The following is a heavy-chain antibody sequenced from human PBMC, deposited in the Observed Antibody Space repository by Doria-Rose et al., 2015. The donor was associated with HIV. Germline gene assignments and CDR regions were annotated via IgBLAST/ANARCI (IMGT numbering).Heavy chain of an antibody. CDR2: IFADYER. D-gene: IGHD6-13*01. J-gene: IGHJ4*02. Sequence: QITLKESGPVLVKPTETLTLTCTVSGVSLSSPGMGVSWIRQPPGKALEWLANIFADYERSYNTSLKSRLTISSVTSKSQVVLTMTDMARVDTATYYCARIKSSRWYHKYYFDFWGKGTLVIVSA. CDR1: GVSLSSPGMG. CDR3: ARIKSSRWYHKYYFDF. V-gene: IGHV2-26*01.